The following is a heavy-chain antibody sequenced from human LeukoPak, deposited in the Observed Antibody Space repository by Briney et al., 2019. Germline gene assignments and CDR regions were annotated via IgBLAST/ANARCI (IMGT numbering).Heavy chain of an antibody. V-gene: IGHV3-23*01. D-gene: IGHD6-13*01. CDR2: ISGGGGST. J-gene: IGHJ4*02. CDR3: AKESLSIAAAGTEFDY. Sequence: GGSLRLSCAASGSTFSSYAMSWVRQAPGKGLEWVSAISGGGGSTYYADSVKGRFTISKDNSKNTLYLQMNSLRAEDTAVYYCAKESLSIAAAGTEFDYWGQGTLVTVSS. CDR1: GSTFSSYA.